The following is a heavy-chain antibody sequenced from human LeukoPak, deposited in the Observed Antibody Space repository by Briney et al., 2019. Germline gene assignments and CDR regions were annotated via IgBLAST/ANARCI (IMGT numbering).Heavy chain of an antibody. J-gene: IGHJ4*02. Sequence: SETLSLTLPGCGYSSSRGYYWAWSRQPPGKGLEWIGSIYHSGSTYYNPSLKSRVTISVDTSKNQFSLKLSSVTAADTAVYYCARLIPWNFDCWGQGTLVTVSS. CDR3: ARLIPWNFDC. CDR1: GYSSSRGYY. V-gene: IGHV4-38-2*01. D-gene: IGHD1-1*01. CDR2: IYHSGST.